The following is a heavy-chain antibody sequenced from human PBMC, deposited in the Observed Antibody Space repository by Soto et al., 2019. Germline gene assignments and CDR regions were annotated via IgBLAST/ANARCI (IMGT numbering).Heavy chain of an antibody. V-gene: IGHV4-34*01. CDR3: ARNGSYYDFWSGYYFGGGMDV. CDR1: GGSFSGYY. CDR2: INHSGST. Sequence: SETLSLTCAVYGGSFSGYYWSWIRQPPGKGLEWIGEINHSGSTNYNPSLKSRVTISVDTSTNQFSLKLSSVTAADTAVYYCARNGSYYDFWSGYYFGGGMDVWGQGNTGT. J-gene: IGHJ6*02. D-gene: IGHD3-3*01.